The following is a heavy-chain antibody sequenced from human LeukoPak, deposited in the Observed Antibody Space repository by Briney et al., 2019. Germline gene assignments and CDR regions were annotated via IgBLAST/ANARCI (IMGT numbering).Heavy chain of an antibody. V-gene: IGHV3-48*04. CDR2: ISSSSSTI. CDR3: ATPGGLTYYYDSSGYTLDY. CDR1: GFTFSSYS. D-gene: IGHD3-22*01. J-gene: IGHJ4*02. Sequence: GGSLKLSCAASGFTFSSYSMNWVRQAPGQGLEWVSYISSSSSTIYYADSVKGRFTISRDNAKNSLYLQMNSLRAEDTAVYYCATPGGLTYYYDSSGYTLDYWGQGTLVTVSS.